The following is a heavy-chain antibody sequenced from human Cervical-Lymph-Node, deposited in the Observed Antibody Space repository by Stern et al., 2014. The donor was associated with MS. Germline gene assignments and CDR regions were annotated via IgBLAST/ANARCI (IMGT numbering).Heavy chain of an antibody. CDR3: ARLSLYDFSMTPMDV. CDR1: GYTFTSYD. J-gene: IGHJ6*02. Sequence: VQLVESWAEVKKPGASVKVSCKASGYTFTSYDINWVRQATGQGLEWMGWMNPNSGSTGYAQKFQGRVTMTRNTSISKAYMELSSLRSEDTAVYYCARLSLYDFSMTPMDVWGQGTTVTVSS. CDR2: MNPNSGST. V-gene: IGHV1-8*01. D-gene: IGHD3-3*01.